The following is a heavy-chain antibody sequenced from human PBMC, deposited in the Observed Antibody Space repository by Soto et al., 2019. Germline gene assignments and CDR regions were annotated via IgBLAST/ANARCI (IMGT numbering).Heavy chain of an antibody. CDR2: IWYDGSNK. CDR3: ARAPRIAVAGLESGAFDI. J-gene: IGHJ3*02. V-gene: IGHV3-33*01. CDR1: GFTFSSYG. Sequence: QVQLVESGGGVVQPGRSLRLSCAASGFTFSSYGMHWVRQAPGKGLEWVAVIWYDGSNKYYADSVKGRFTIPRDNSKNTLYLQMHSLRAEDTAVYYCARAPRIAVAGLESGAFDIWGQGTMVTVSS. D-gene: IGHD6-19*01.